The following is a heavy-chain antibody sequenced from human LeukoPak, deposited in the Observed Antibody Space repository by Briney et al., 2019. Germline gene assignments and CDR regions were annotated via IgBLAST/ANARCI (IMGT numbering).Heavy chain of an antibody. CDR2: ISTSSIYI. D-gene: IGHD6-19*01. J-gene: IGHJ4*02. CDR1: GFTFSRYS. Sequence: PGGSLRLSCASSGFTFSRYSMNWVREAPGKGLEGVSSISTSSIYIYYADAVKGRFTISRDNAKNSLYLQMKSLRADDTAVYYCARAASVAGTATDYWAQGTLVTVSS. CDR3: ARAASVAGTATDY. V-gene: IGHV3-21*01.